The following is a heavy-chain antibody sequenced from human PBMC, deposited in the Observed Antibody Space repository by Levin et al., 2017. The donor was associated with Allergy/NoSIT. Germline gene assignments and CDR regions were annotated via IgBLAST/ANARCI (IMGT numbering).Heavy chain of an antibody. CDR3: ARRGTRDYYYYMDV. V-gene: IGHV5-51*01. D-gene: IGHD1-1*01. Sequence: KVSCQGSGYSFTSYWIGWVRQMPGKSLEWMGIIYPGDSDTRYSPSFQGQVTISADKSISTAYLQWSSLKASDTAIYYCARRGTRDYYYYMDVWGKGTTVTVSS. CDR1: GYSFTSYW. J-gene: IGHJ6*03. CDR2: IYPGDSDT.